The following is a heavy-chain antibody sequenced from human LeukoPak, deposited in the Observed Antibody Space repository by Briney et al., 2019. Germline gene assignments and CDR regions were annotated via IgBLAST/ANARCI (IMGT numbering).Heavy chain of an antibody. J-gene: IGHJ4*02. CDR3: TAQLSV. CDR1: GFTFSSYG. Sequence: SGGSLRLSCAASGFTFSSYGMHWVRQAPGKGLEWVAFIRYDGSNKYYADSVKGRFTISRDNSKNTLYLQMNSLKTEDTAVYYCTAQLSVWGQGTLVTVSS. D-gene: IGHD3-3*01. CDR2: IRYDGSNK. V-gene: IGHV3-30*02.